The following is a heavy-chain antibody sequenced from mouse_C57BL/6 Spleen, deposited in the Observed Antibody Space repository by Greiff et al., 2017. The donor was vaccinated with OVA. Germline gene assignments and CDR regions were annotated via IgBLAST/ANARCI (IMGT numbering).Heavy chain of an antibody. J-gene: IGHJ2*01. V-gene: IGHV1-55*01. D-gene: IGHD2-1*01. Sequence: QVQLKQPGAELVKPGASVKMSCKASGYTFTSYWITWVKQRPGQGLEWIGDIYPGSGSTNYNEKLKSKATLTVDTSSSTAYMQLSSLTSEDSAVYYCARWGGKTLFDYWGQGTTLTVSS. CDR1: GYTFTSYW. CDR2: IYPGSGST. CDR3: ARWGGKTLFDY.